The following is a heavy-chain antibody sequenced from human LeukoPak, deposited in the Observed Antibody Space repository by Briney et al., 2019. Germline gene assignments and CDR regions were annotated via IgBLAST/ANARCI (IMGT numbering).Heavy chain of an antibody. J-gene: IGHJ4*02. CDR3: AKADGSYKTLIDY. D-gene: IGHD5-24*01. CDR1: GFIFSSCS. V-gene: IGHV3-23*01. CDR2: ISGSGGST. Sequence: GGSLRLSCAASGFIFSSCSMNWVRQRPGRGLEWVSGISGSGGSTYYADSVKGRFTISRDSSKNTVYLQMNSLRAEDTAVYYCAKADGSYKTLIDYWGQGTLVTVSS.